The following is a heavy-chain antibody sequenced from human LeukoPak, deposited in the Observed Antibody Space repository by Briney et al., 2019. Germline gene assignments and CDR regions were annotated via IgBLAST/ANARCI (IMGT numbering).Heavy chain of an antibody. J-gene: IGHJ3*02. Sequence: GGSLRLSCAASGFTVSSNYMSWVRQAPGKGLEWVSVIYSGGSTYYADSVKGRFTISRDNSKNTLYLQMNSLRAEDTAVYYCASEVTLYYDFWSGYSGGAFDIWGQGTMVTVSS. D-gene: IGHD3-3*01. CDR1: GFTVSSNY. CDR2: IYSGGST. V-gene: IGHV3-53*01. CDR3: ASEVTLYYDFWSGYSGGAFDI.